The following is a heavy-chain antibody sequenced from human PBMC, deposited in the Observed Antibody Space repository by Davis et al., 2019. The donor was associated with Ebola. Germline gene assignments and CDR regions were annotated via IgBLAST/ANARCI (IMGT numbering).Heavy chain of an antibody. Sequence: SVKVSCKASGYTFTSYGISWVRQAPGQGLEWMGGIIPIFGTANYAQKFQGRVTITADESTSTAYMELSSLRSEDTAVYYCARELVQGVIIMGWFDPWGQGTLVTVSS. J-gene: IGHJ5*02. CDR1: GYTFTSYG. CDR2: IIPIFGTA. D-gene: IGHD3-10*01. V-gene: IGHV1-69*13. CDR3: ARELVQGVIIMGWFDP.